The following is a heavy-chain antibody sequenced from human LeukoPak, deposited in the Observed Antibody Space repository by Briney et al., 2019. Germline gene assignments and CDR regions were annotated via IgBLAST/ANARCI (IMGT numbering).Heavy chain of an antibody. Sequence: SETLSLTCTVSGGSISRYYWSWIRQPPGKGLAWIGYMYYSGSTNYNPSLKSRVTISIDTSKNQFSLKLSSVTAADTAVYYCARHFELGSSWFGDAFDIWGQGTMVTVSS. J-gene: IGHJ3*02. CDR1: GGSISRYY. CDR2: MYYSGST. V-gene: IGHV4-59*08. CDR3: ARHFELGSSWFGDAFDI. D-gene: IGHD6-13*01.